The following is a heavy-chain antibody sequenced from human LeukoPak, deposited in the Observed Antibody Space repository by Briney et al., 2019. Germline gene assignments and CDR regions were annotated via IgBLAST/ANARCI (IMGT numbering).Heavy chain of an antibody. Sequence: GGSLRLSCSASGFTFGSYAMAWVRRAPAKGLEWVSSIDSSGGNTYYADSVKGRFTISRDNSRNTLYLQMNSLRAEDTAVYHCAKYYFSDVPRPSDYWGQGTLVTVSS. D-gene: IGHD3-10*01. J-gene: IGHJ4*02. CDR3: AKYYFSDVPRPSDY. V-gene: IGHV3-23*01. CDR2: IDSSGGNT. CDR1: GFTFGSYA.